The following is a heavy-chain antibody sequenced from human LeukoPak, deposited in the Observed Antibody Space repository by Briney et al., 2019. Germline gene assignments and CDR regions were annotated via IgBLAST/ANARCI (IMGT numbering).Heavy chain of an antibody. CDR2: ISRSITTI. Sequence: GGSLRLSCVASGFTFSTYGMNWVRQAPGKGLEWVSYISRSITTIYYADSVKGRFTISRDNAKNSLYLQMNSLRAEDTAVYYCARDDCSTTSCQKHQNWFDPWGQGTLVTVSS. J-gene: IGHJ5*02. CDR3: ARDDCSTTSCQKHQNWFDP. CDR1: GFTFSTYG. D-gene: IGHD2-2*01. V-gene: IGHV3-48*01.